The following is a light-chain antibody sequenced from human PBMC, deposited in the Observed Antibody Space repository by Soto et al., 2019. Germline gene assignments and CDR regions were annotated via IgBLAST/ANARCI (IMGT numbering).Light chain of an antibody. V-gene: IGLV1-40*01. CDR1: SSNIGAGYD. CDR3: PAYDTSLRAWV. J-gene: IGLJ3*02. CDR2: GNN. Sequence: QSVLTQPPSVSGAPGQRVTISCTGGSSNIGAGYDVHWYRQSPGTAPKLLVYGNNNRPSGLSDRFSASKSGSSASLAITGLQAEDEADYYCPAYDTSLRAWVFGGGTKLTVL.